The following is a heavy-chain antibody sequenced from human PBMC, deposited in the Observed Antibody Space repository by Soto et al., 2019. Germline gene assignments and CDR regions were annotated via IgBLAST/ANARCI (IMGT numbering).Heavy chain of an antibody. CDR2: IIPLFGTA. Sequence: QVQLVQSGAEVKKPGSSVKVSCKASGGTFSSYAFSWVRQAPGQGLEWMGGIIPLFGTANYAQKFQGRVRIAGEECTSTAYMERGSLGSEDTAVGYCGGWGGEGGDYYGMDVWGQGTTVTVSS. CDR3: GGWGGEGGDYYGMDV. V-gene: IGHV1-69*01. J-gene: IGHJ6*02. D-gene: IGHD3-16*01. CDR1: GGTFSSYA.